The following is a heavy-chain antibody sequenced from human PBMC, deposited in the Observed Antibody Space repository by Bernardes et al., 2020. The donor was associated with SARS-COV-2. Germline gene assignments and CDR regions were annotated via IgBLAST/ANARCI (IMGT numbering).Heavy chain of an antibody. V-gene: IGHV3-74*01. J-gene: IGHJ6*02. CDR2: INSDGSNR. CDR1: GFTVRTYW. Sequence: VGSLLLSCAASGFTVRTYWMHWVRQGPGEGLVWVSRINSDGSNRIYADSVKGRFTISSDSSKNTLYLQMNSLRVEDTGVYYCARKTGHDYGMDVWGQGTTVAVSS. CDR3: ARKTGHDYGMDV.